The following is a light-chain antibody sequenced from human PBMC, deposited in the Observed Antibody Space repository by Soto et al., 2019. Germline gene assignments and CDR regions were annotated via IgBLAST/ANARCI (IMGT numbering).Light chain of an antibody. CDR1: QGIRND. Sequence: AIQMTQSPSSLSASVGDRVTITCRASQGIRNDLGWYHQKPGKAPKLLIYDASSLESGVPSRFSGSGSGTEFTLTISSLQPDDFATYYCQQYNSYWTFGQGTKVDIK. CDR3: QQYNSYWT. CDR2: DAS. V-gene: IGKV1-13*02. J-gene: IGKJ1*01.